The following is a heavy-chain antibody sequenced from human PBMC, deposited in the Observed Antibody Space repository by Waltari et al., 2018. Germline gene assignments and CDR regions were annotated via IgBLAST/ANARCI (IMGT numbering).Heavy chain of an antibody. D-gene: IGHD2-21*01. J-gene: IGHJ4*02. Sequence: QVQLVQSGAEVKKPGASVKVSCKVSGYTLTELSMHWVRQAPGKGLEWMGGLILEDVEPSYEQKSKGRVPMTEAPPPAPASMGLTGLGLEDPAGNSCAPFQPAFANWAQGPLVPASS. CDR1: GYTLTELS. CDR3: APFQPAFAN. CDR2: LILEDVEP. V-gene: IGHV1-24*01.